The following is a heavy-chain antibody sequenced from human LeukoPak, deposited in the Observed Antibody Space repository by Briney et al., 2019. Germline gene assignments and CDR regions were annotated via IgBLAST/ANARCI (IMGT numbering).Heavy chain of an antibody. J-gene: IGHJ4*02. CDR1: GFTFSSYA. V-gene: IGHV3-23*01. D-gene: IGHD3-22*01. Sequence: GGSLSLSCAASGFTFSSYAMSWVRQAPGKGLEWVSTISGSGGSTYYADSVKGRFTISRDNSKNTLYLQMNSLRAEDTAVYYCAKGTSMIVVVTDSFDYWGQGTLVTVSS. CDR3: AKGTSMIVVVTDSFDY. CDR2: ISGSGGST.